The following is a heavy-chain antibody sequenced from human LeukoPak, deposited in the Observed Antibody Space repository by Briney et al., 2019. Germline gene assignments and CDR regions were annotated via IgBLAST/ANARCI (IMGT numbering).Heavy chain of an antibody. Sequence: GGSLRLSCAASGFTFSSYDMSWVRQAPGKGLEWVSGVSGSGGSRNYADSVKGRFTISRDNSEKTLYLQMNSLRAEDTAVYFCARDRRMRVRGYGKTGTTALDYWGQGTLVTVSS. CDR1: GFTFSSYD. CDR3: ARDRRMRVRGYGKTGTTALDY. V-gene: IGHV3-23*01. CDR2: VSGSGGSR. J-gene: IGHJ4*02. D-gene: IGHD1-7*01.